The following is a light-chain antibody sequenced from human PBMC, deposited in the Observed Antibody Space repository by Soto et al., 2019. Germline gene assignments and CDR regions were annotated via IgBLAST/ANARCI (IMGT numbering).Light chain of an antibody. CDR2: SVS. CDR3: SSYTNINTRACV. J-gene: IGLJ1*01. CDR1: SSDIGAYDH. V-gene: IGLV2-14*01. Sequence: QSVLTQPASVSGSPGQSITISCSGTSSDIGAYDHVAWFQQFPGKTPKLVIYSVSNRPSGVSYRFSGSKSGNTASLTISGLQADDEAEYYCSSYTNINTRACVFGTGTKVTVL.